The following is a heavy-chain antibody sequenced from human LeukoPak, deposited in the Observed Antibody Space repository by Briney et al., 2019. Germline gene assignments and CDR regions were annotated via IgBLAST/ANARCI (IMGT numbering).Heavy chain of an antibody. CDR3: ANPRVGSTSWYAAG. D-gene: IGHD6-13*01. J-gene: IGHJ1*01. Sequence: GGSLRLSCAASGFTFSRNDMNWVRQAPGKGLEWVAVISYDGNNKYYADSVRGRFTISRDNAKNTLYLEMNSLRAEDTAVYYCANPRVGSTSWYAAGCGQGTLVTVSS. CDR2: ISYDGNNK. V-gene: IGHV3-30*18. CDR1: GFTFSRND.